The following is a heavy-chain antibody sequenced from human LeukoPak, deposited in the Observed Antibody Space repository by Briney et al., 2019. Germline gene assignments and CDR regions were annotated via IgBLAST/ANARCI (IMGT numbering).Heavy chain of an antibody. CDR2: INTNTGNP. CDR3: ARTFGSGYGNYYYYYYMDV. V-gene: IGHV7-4-1*02. CDR1: GYTFISYA. D-gene: IGHD3-22*01. J-gene: IGHJ6*03. Sequence: ASVRVSCKASGYTFISYAMNWVRQAPGQGLEWMGWINTNTGNPTYAQGFTGRFVFSLDTSVSTAYLQISSLKAEDSAVYYCARTFGSGYGNYYYYYYMDVWGKGTTVTISS.